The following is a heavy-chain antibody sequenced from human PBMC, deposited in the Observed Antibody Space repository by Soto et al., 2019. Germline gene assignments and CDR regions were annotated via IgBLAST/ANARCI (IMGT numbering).Heavy chain of an antibody. V-gene: IGHV4-59*01. CDR2: IYYSGST. Sequence: ETMSAACTGSGCSISRYYWRWILQPPGKGLEWIGYIYYSGSTTYNPSLKSRVTISVDTSKNQLSLKLSSVTAADTAVYYCARVKESGVYFDDWGQGTMVTVSS. D-gene: IGHD3-10*01. CDR1: GCSISRYY. CDR3: ARVKESGVYFDD. J-gene: IGHJ4*02.